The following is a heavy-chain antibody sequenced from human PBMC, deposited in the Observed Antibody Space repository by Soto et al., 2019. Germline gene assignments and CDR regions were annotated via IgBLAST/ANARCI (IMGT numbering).Heavy chain of an antibody. J-gene: IGHJ4*02. CDR3: ATFYVDYVSY. CDR2: IYYSGST. Sequence: SETLSLTCTVSGGSISSSSYYWGWIRQPPGKGLEWIGSIYYSGSTFYNPSLKSRVTISVDTSKNQFSLKLSSVTAADTAVYYCATFYVDYVSYWGQGTLVTVSS. CDR1: GGSISSSSYY. V-gene: IGHV4-39*01. D-gene: IGHD4-17*01.